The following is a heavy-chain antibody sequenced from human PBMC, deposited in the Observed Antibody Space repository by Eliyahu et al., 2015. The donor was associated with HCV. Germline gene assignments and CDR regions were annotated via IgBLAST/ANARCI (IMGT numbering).Heavy chain of an antibody. CDR3: AHRGMTTIFGVVIGSGWFDP. V-gene: IGHV2-5*02. CDR2: IYWDDDT. Sequence: QITLRESGPTXVKPAQTLTLTCTFXXFSFSTXXEGVGWIRQAPGKALEWLAFIYWDDDTRYSPSLKNXLSITKDTSKNQVVLTMTNMDPTDTGTYFCAHRGMTTIFGVVIGSGWFDPWGQGIQVTVS. J-gene: IGHJ5*02. D-gene: IGHD3-3*01. CDR1: XFSFSTXXEG.